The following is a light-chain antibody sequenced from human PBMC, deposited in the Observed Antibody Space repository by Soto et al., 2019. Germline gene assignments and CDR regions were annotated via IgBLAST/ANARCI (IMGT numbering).Light chain of an antibody. Sequence: QSALTQPRSVSASPGQSVTISCTGTRDNVGSYNYVSWYQQYPGQAPQMLLYDVSRRASGVPDRYSGSKSGNTAYLTISWLQTEDEGTYLCCSYAGRNNLLFGGGTRLTVL. CDR1: RDNVGSYNY. CDR2: DVS. J-gene: IGLJ2*01. V-gene: IGLV2-11*01. CDR3: CSYAGRNNLL.